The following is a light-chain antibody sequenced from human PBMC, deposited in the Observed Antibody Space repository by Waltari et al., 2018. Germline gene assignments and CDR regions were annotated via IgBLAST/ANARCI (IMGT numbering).Light chain of an antibody. Sequence: EIVLTQSPGTLSLSPGERATLSCRASQSVCKSLAWYQQRPGLAPRLLIYDASTRATGTPGRFSGSGFGTDFSLAISSLEPEDFAVYFCQHYVNLPVTFGQGTKVEI. CDR1: QSVCKS. CDR2: DAS. CDR3: QHYVNLPVT. J-gene: IGKJ1*01. V-gene: IGKV3-20*01.